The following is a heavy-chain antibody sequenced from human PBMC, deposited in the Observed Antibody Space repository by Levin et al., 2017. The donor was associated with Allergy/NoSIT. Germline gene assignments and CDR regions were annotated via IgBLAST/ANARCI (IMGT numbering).Heavy chain of an antibody. CDR3: AREGYYYDSSGAYFDY. CDR1: GFTFSSYG. Sequence: SCAASGFTFSSYGMHWVRQAPGKGLEWVAVIWYDGSNKYYADSVKGRFTISRDNSKNTLYLQMNSLRAEDTAVYYCAREGYYYDSSGAYFDYWGQGTLVTVSS. D-gene: IGHD3-22*01. J-gene: IGHJ4*02. CDR2: IWYDGSNK. V-gene: IGHV3-33*01.